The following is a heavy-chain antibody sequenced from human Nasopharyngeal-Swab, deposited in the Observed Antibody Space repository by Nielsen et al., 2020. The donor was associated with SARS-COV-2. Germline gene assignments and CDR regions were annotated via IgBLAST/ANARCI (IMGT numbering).Heavy chain of an antibody. CDR1: GGSISSYY. CDR3: AREADIVVVVAAPTGPMDV. Sequence: SETLSLTCTVSGGSISSYYWSWIRQPPGKGLEWIGYIYYSGSTNYNPSLKSRVTISVDTSKNQFSLKLSSVTAADTAVYYCAREADIVVVVAAPTGPMDVWGQGTTVTVSS. CDR2: IYYSGST. D-gene: IGHD2-15*01. V-gene: IGHV4-59*12. J-gene: IGHJ6*02.